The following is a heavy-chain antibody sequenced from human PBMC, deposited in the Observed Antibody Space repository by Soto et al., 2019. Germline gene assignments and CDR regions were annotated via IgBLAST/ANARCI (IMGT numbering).Heavy chain of an antibody. D-gene: IGHD3-10*01. CDR1: GGSISSYY. CDR3: ARQGFGPLHGLVEV. Sequence: QVQLQESGPGLVKPSETLSLSCTVSGGSISSYYWSWFRQSPGKRMEWIGYVHHSWGSSYNPSLRSRVAISLDVSKGQFSLKVSSVTATDTAVYYCARQGFGPLHGLVEVWGQGTTVTVSS. CDR2: VHHSWGS. V-gene: IGHV4-59*08. J-gene: IGHJ6*02.